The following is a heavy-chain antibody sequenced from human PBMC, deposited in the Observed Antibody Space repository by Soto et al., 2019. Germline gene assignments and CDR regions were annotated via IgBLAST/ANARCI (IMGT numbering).Heavy chain of an antibody. V-gene: IGHV1-2*02. Sequence: ASVKVSCKASGYTFTGYYMHWVRQAPGQGLEWMGWINPNSGGTNYAQKFQGRVTMTRDTSISTAYMELSRLRSDDTAVYYCARVENGYCSSTSCSDHYYYYYGMDVCGQGTTVTVSS. CDR3: ARVENGYCSSTSCSDHYYYYYGMDV. D-gene: IGHD2-2*03. J-gene: IGHJ6*02. CDR2: INPNSGGT. CDR1: GYTFTGYY.